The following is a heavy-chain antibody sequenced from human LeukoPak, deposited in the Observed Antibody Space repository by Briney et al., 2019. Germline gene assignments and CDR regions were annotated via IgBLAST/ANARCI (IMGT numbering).Heavy chain of an antibody. CDR1: GFSVTNNY. J-gene: IGHJ6*02. CDR2: LESGGKT. CDR3: TRGPGSGYIMDV. D-gene: IGHD3-9*01. V-gene: IGHV3-66*01. Sequence: GGSLRLSCVGSGFSVTNNYMSWVRQAPGKGLEWVSILESGGKTFYADSVKGRFTVSRDNSRNTLFLQMNSLRVEDTAVYYCTRGPGSGYIMDVWGQGSTVTVS.